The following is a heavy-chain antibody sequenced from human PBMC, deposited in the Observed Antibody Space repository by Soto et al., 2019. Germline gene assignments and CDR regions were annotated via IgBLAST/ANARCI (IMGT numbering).Heavy chain of an antibody. CDR2: ISSSGRSI. CDR3: ARRYCTNGVCPFDC. J-gene: IGHJ4*02. CDR1: GFTFSSYS. D-gene: IGHD2-8*01. Sequence: EVQLVESGGGLVKPGGSLRLSCAASGFTFSSYSMNWVRQAPGKGLEWVSSISSSGRSIYYADSVRGRFTISRDNAKNSLDLQMNSLRAEDTAVYYCARRYCTNGVCPFDCWGQGTLVTVSS. V-gene: IGHV3-21*01.